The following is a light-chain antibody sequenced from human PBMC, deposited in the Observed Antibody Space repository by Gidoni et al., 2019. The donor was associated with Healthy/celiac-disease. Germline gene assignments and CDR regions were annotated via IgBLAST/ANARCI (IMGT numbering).Light chain of an antibody. J-gene: IGLJ2*01. CDR3: QSYDSSLRAKVV. V-gene: IGLV1-40*01. CDR1: RSNIGAGHD. Sequence: QAVRTRTPSMPGAPGQRGTISCTCSRSNIGAGHDVHWYQQLPGTAPQLLTYCNSNRPSAGPHRFSGCKSGTSASLAITGLQADDEAEYDGQSYDSSLRAKVVFGGGTKLSVL. CDR2: CNS.